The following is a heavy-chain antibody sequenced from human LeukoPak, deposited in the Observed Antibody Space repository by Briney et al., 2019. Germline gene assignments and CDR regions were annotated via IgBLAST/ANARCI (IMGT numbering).Heavy chain of an antibody. J-gene: IGHJ4*02. D-gene: IGHD6-13*01. Sequence: ASVKVSCKASGYTFTGYYMHWVRRAPGQGLEWMGWINPNSGGTNYAQKFQGRVTMTRDTSISTAYMELSRLRSDDTAVYYCARDRLGFAAASDYWGQGTLVTVSS. CDR2: INPNSGGT. CDR3: ARDRLGFAAASDY. CDR1: GYTFTGYY. V-gene: IGHV1-2*02.